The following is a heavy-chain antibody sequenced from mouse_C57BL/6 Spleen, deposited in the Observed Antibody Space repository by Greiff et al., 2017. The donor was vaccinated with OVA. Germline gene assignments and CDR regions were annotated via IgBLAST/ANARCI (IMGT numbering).Heavy chain of an antibody. D-gene: IGHD2-2*01. J-gene: IGHJ4*01. Sequence: QVQLQQPGAELVMPGASVKLSCKASGYTFTSYWMHWVKQRPGQGLEWIGEIDPSDSYTNYNQKFKGKSTLTVDKSASTAYMQLSSLTSEDSAVYYCARFPYGYDERVYAMDYWGQGTSVTVSS. V-gene: IGHV1-69*01. CDR2: IDPSDSYT. CDR1: GYTFTSYW. CDR3: ARFPYGYDERVYAMDY.